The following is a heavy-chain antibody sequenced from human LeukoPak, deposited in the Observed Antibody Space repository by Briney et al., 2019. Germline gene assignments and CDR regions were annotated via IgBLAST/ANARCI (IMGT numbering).Heavy chain of an antibody. D-gene: IGHD5-18*01. Sequence: SETLSLTCAVYGGSFSGYYWSWIRQPPGKGLEWIGEINHSGSTNYNPSLKSRVTISVDTSKNQFSLKLSSVTAADTAVYYCARKGDTAMVVPFDYWGQGTLVTVSS. CDR1: GGSFSGYY. CDR2: INHSGST. CDR3: ARKGDTAMVVPFDY. V-gene: IGHV4-34*01. J-gene: IGHJ4*02.